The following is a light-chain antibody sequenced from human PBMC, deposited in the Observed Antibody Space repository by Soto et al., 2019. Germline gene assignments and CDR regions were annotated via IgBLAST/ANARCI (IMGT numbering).Light chain of an antibody. CDR3: QQYNTYWT. CDR2: DAS. CDR1: QNINSW. Sequence: DIQMTQSPSTLSASVGDRVTITCRASQNINSWLAWYQQKPGKAPNLLIYDASSLESGVPSRFSGSGSGTEFTLTISSLQPDDFATYYCQQYNTYWTFGQGTKVEVK. J-gene: IGKJ1*01. V-gene: IGKV1-5*01.